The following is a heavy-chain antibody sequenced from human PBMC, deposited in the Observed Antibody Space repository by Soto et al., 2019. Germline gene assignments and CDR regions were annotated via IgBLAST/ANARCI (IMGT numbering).Heavy chain of an antibody. V-gene: IGHV1-18*01. CDR1: GYSFSSHG. CDR2: ISVYNGNT. CDR3: TRESGGATHFDYFAY. J-gene: IGHJ4*02. Sequence: QVQMVQSGAEVKEPGASVKVSCKASGYSFSSHGLSWVRQAPGQGLEWMGWISVYNGNTKYAQKFQDRVTLSRDTSTSTAYMELRSLRSDDTAVYFCTRESGGATHFDYFAYGGQGTLVTVSS. D-gene: IGHD3-10*01.